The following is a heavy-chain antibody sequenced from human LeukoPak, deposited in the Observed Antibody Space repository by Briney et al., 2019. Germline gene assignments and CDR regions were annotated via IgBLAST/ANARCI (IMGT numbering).Heavy chain of an antibody. CDR1: GDSIDSYY. Sequence: PSETLSLTCTVSGDSIDSYYWSWIRQPPGKGLEWMGYIYYRGTTGYNPFLKSRVTISVDTSKNQFSLKLNSVTAADTAVYYCARLPRYGGYDHFDYWGQGILVIVSS. CDR2: IYYRGTT. CDR3: ARLPRYGGYDHFDY. D-gene: IGHD5-12*01. J-gene: IGHJ4*02. V-gene: IGHV4-59*12.